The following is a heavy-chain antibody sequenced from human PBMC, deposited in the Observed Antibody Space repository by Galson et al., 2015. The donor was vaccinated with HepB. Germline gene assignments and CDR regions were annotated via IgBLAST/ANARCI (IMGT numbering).Heavy chain of an antibody. J-gene: IGHJ6*02. CDR2: IYTSGST. CDR1: GGSISSGSYY. CDR3: ARGEGQPYDFWSGYKSTGMDV. Sequence: TLSLTCTVSGGSISSGSYYWSWIRQPAGKGLEWIGRIYTSGSTNYNPSLKSRVTISVDTSKNQFSLRLSSVTAADTAVYYCARGEGQPYDFWSGYKSTGMDVWGQGTTVTVSS. V-gene: IGHV4-61*02. D-gene: IGHD3-3*01.